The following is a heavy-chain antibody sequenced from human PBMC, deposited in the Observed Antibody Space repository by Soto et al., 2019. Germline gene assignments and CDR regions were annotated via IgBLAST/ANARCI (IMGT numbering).Heavy chain of an antibody. CDR2: ISDSGST. J-gene: IGHJ4*02. CDR3: ARVGDSSGYYYPFDY. Sequence: QVQLQESGPGLVKPSQTLSLTCIVSGGSISSGGYFWSWIRQYPGKGLEWIGHISDSGSTYYNTSLKSRITISVATSKHQFSLKLSSVTAADTAVYYCARVGDSSGYYYPFDYWGQGTLVTVSS. D-gene: IGHD3-22*01. V-gene: IGHV4-31*03. CDR1: GGSISSGGYF.